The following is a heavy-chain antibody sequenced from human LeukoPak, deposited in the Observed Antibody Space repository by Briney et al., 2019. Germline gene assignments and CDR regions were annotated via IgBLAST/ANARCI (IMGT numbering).Heavy chain of an antibody. CDR2: ISGSGGST. Sequence: GGSLRLSCAASGFTFSSYGMSWVRQAPGRGLEWVSAISGSGGSTYYADSVKGRFTISRDNSKNTLYLQMNSLRAEDTAVYYCAKDNTAMATYFDYWGHGTLVTVSS. D-gene: IGHD5-18*01. CDR3: AKDNTAMATYFDY. CDR1: GFTFSSYG. V-gene: IGHV3-23*01. J-gene: IGHJ4*01.